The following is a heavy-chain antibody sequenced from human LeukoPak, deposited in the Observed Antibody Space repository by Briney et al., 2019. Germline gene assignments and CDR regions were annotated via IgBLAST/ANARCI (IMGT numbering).Heavy chain of an antibody. CDR1: GFTFSNYW. V-gene: IGHV3-23*01. J-gene: IGHJ4*02. D-gene: IGHD4-17*01. Sequence: GGSLRLSCAASGFTFSNYWMSWVRQAPGKGLEWVSAISGSGGSTYYADSVKGRFTISRDNSKNTLYLQMNSLRAEDTAVYYCAKGTTVTTDYFDYWGQGTLVTVSS. CDR3: AKGTTVTTDYFDY. CDR2: ISGSGGST.